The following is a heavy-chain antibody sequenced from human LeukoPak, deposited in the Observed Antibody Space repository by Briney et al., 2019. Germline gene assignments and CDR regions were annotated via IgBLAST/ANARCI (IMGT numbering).Heavy chain of an antibody. J-gene: IGHJ4*02. V-gene: IGHV1-24*01. CDR1: GYTFTSYY. Sequence: ASVKVSCKASGYTFTSYYMHWVRQAPGKGLEWMGGFDPEDGETIYAQKFHGRVTMTEDTSTDTAYMELSSLRSEDTAVYYCGAWYYYGSGAYYFDYWGQGTLVTVSS. CDR3: GAWYYYGSGAYYFDY. D-gene: IGHD3-10*01. CDR2: FDPEDGET.